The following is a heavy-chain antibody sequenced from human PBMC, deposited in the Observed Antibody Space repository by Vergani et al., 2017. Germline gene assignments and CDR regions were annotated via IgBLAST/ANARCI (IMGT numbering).Heavy chain of an antibody. CDR2: IYYSGST. V-gene: IGHV4-39*07. J-gene: IGHJ5*02. Sequence: QLQLQESGPGLVKPSETLSLTCTVSGGSISSSSYYWGWIRQPPGKGLEWIGSIYYSGSTYYNPSLKSRVTISVDTSKNQFSLKLSSVTAADTAVYYCARAGMVRGVMGWFDPWGQGTLVTVSS. CDR1: GGSISSSSYY. D-gene: IGHD3-10*01. CDR3: ARAGMVRGVMGWFDP.